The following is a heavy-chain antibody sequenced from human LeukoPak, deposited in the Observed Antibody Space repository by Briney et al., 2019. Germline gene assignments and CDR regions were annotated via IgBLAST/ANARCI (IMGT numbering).Heavy chain of an antibody. CDR2: ISGSGGST. V-gene: IGHV3-23*01. CDR1: GFTFSSYA. J-gene: IGHJ6*03. CDR3: AKTQRGDVLMVYAPPEKHYYMDV. Sequence: SGGSLRLSCAASGFTFSSYAMSWVRQAPGKGLEWVSAISGSGGSTYYADSVKGRFTISRDNSKNTLYLQMNSLRAEDTAVYYCAKTQRGDVLMVYAPPEKHYYMDVWGKGTTVTVSS. D-gene: IGHD2-8*01.